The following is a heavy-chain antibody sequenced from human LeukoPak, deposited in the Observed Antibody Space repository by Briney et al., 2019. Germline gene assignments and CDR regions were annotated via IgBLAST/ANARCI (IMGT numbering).Heavy chain of an antibody. V-gene: IGHV3-30*03. CDR1: GFTFSSYG. CDR3: ARDRKSTWSFDY. CDR2: ISHDGNNK. D-gene: IGHD6-13*01. J-gene: IGHJ4*02. Sequence: PGRSLRLSCAASGFTFSSYGMHWVRQAPGKGLEWVAVISHDGNNKHYADSVKGRFTISRDSSKNTLYLQMNSLRPEDTAVYSCARDRKSTWSFDYWGQGILVTVSS.